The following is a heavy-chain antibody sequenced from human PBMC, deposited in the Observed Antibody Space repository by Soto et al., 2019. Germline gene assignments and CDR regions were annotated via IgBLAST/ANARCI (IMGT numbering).Heavy chain of an antibody. CDR1: GGSISSSSDY. V-gene: IGHV4-39*01. D-gene: IGHD2-21*02. J-gene: IGHJ4*02. CDR2: IYYSGST. Sequence: QLQLQESGPGLVKPSETLSLTCTVSGGSISSSSDYWGWIRQPPGKGLEWIGSIYYSGSTYYNPSLKRRVTISVDTSKNQFSLKLSSVTAADTAVYYCARQTHIVVVTAIREFDYWGQGTLVTFSS. CDR3: ARQTHIVVVTAIREFDY.